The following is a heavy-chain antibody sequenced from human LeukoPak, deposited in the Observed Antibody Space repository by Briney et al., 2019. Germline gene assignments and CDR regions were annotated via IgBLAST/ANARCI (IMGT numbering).Heavy chain of an antibody. CDR2: ISGSGGNT. D-gene: IGHD3-22*01. V-gene: IGHV3-23*01. J-gene: IGHJ4*02. CDR3: AKTITESMIVGDY. CDR1: GFTFSSYG. Sequence: GGSLRLSCAASGFTFSSYGMTWVRQAPGKGLDWVSGISGSGGNTKYADSVKGRFTISRDNSKNTLYLQMNSLRAEDAAVYYCAKTITESMIVGDYWGQGTLVTVSS.